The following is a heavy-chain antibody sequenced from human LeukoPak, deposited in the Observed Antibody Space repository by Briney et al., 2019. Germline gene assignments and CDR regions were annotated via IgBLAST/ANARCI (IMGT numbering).Heavy chain of an antibody. J-gene: IGHJ4*02. V-gene: IGHV3-30-3*01. CDR2: ISYDGSNK. CDR1: GFTFSSYA. Sequence: GRSLRLSCAASGFTFSSYAMHWVRQAPGKGLEWVAVISYDGSNKYYADSVKGRFTISRDNSKNTLYLQMNSLRAEDTAVYYCARDGYYDFWSGHPTYYFDYWGQETLVTVSS. CDR3: ARDGYYDFWSGHPTYYFDY. D-gene: IGHD3-3*01.